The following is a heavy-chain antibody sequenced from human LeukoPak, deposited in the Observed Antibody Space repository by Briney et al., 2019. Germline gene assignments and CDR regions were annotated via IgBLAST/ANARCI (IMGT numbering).Heavy chain of an antibody. Sequence: GGSLRLSCAASGFTFNTEWMHWVRQTPGKGLVWVSRINSDGSSTSYADSVKGRFTISRDNAKNTLYLQMNSLRGEDTAVYYCTRSDWFDPWGQGTLVTVSS. J-gene: IGHJ5*02. CDR3: TRSDWFDP. CDR2: INSDGSST. V-gene: IGHV3-74*01. CDR1: GFTFNTEW.